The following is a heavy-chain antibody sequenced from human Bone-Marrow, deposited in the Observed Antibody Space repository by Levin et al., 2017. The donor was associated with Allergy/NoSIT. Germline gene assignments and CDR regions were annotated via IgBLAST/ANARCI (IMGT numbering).Heavy chain of an antibody. CDR2: IIPIFGTP. CDR1: GDTLSSNG. V-gene: IGHV1-69*01. CDR3: ARSIAARVNYCYYMDV. Sequence: KISCKAYGDTLSSNGISWVRQAPGQGLEWMGGIIPIFGTPNYAQKLQGRVTISADESTNTAYLDLNSLTSDDTGVYYCARSIAARVNYCYYMDVWGKGTTVTVSS. J-gene: IGHJ6*03. D-gene: IGHD6-6*01.